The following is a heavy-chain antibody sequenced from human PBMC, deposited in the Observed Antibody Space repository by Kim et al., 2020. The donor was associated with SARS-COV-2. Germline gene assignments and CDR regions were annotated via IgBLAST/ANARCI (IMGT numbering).Heavy chain of an antibody. CDR3: AKDIGALMVYATPDY. V-gene: IGHV3-23*01. Sequence: GGSLRLSCAASGFTFSSYAMSWVRQAPGKGLEWVSAISHGGDTTYYADSVKGRFTISRDNSKNTLFLQMNSLRDEDTAVYYCAKDIGALMVYATPDYWGQGTLVTVSS. CDR2: ISHGGDTT. D-gene: IGHD2-8*01. J-gene: IGHJ4*02. CDR1: GFTFSSYA.